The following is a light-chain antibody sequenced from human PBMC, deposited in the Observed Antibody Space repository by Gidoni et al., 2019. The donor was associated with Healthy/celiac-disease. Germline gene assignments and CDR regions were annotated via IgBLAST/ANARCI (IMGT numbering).Light chain of an antibody. CDR3: QQYYSTPPALT. J-gene: IGKJ4*02. CDR2: CAF. CDR1: QSVSYSSNYKNY. Sequence: DIVMTQSPVSLAVSRGERATINYKSSQSVSYSSNYKNYLAWYPQKPGQHPKLLIYCAFTRESGVPDRVSGSGSGTDFALAISSLQAEDVAVYFCQQYYSTPPALTFGGGTKVEIK. V-gene: IGKV4-1*01.